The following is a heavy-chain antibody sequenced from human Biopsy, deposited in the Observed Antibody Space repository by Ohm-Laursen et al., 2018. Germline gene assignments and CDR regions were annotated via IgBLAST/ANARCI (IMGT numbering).Heavy chain of an antibody. CDR1: GGTFSTTA. D-gene: IGHD2-15*01. V-gene: IGHV1-69*06. Sequence: SVKVSCKASGGTFSTTAISWVRQAPGQGLAWMGGITPIFDTANYAQKFQGRVTITPDRSASTAYMELSSLTSDDTAVYYCARGRTLGDCSGSSCYSGDNWGQGTLVTVSS. CDR3: ARGRTLGDCSGSSCYSGDN. CDR2: ITPIFDTA. J-gene: IGHJ4*02.